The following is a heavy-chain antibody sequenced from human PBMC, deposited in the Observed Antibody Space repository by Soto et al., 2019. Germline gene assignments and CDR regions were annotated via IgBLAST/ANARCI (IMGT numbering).Heavy chain of an antibody. Sequence: WTWIRQPPGKGLEWIGGIHYSGRTYYNPSLKSRVSMSLDTSNNQFSLRLASVTAADTAVFYCATYSISSGSFDPWGQGTPVTVSS. V-gene: IGHV4-59*04. J-gene: IGHJ5*02. CDR2: IHYSGRT. D-gene: IGHD6-6*01. CDR3: ATYSISSGSFDP.